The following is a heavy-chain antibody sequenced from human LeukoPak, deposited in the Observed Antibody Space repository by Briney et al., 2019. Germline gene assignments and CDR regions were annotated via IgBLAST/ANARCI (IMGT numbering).Heavy chain of an antibody. CDR1: GFTFSSYA. V-gene: IGHV3-23*01. CDR3: AKVPGAPYYFDY. D-gene: IGHD1-26*01. Sequence: PGGSLRLSCATSGFTFSSYAMSWVRQAPGKGLEWVSTISGSGGSTYYADSVKGRFTISRDNSKNTLYLQMNSLRAENTAVHYCAKVPGAPYYFDYWGQGTLVTVSS. J-gene: IGHJ4*02. CDR2: ISGSGGST.